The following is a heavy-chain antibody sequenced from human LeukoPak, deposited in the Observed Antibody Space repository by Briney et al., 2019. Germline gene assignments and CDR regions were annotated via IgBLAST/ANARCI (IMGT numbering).Heavy chain of an antibody. Sequence: GGSLRLSCAASGSTFSSYSMNWVRQAPGKGLEWVSSISSSSSYIYYADSVKGRFTISRDNAKNSLYLQMNSLRAEDTAVYYCARDYDGDYVFNYWGQGTLVTVSS. J-gene: IGHJ4*02. D-gene: IGHD4-17*01. CDR2: ISSSSSYI. CDR3: ARDYDGDYVFNY. CDR1: GSTFSSYS. V-gene: IGHV3-21*01.